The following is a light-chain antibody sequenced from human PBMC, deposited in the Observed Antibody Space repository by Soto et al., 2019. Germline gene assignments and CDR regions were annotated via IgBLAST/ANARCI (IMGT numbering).Light chain of an antibody. J-gene: IGKJ1*01. Sequence: GSYSYLKWYQQKTGKAPKPLIYAASSLHNGVPSRFSGTGSGTDFTLTITYLQAEDVATYYCQQSFSNRWTFGQGNKVDIK. CDR3: QQSFSNRWT. CDR2: AAS. V-gene: IGKV1-39*01. CDR1: GSYSY.